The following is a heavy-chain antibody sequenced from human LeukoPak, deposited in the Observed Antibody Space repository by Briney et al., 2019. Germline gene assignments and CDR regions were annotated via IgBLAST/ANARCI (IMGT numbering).Heavy chain of an antibody. CDR1: GFTFSSYG. CDR2: IWYDGSNK. V-gene: IGHV3-33*01. D-gene: IGHD4-23*01. Sequence: PGGSLRLSCAASGFTFSSYGMHWVRQAPGKGLEWVAVIWYDGSNKYYADSVKGRFTISRDNSKNTLYLQMNSLRAEDTAVYYCARGPDYGGNPNAFDIWGQGTMVTVSS. J-gene: IGHJ3*02. CDR3: ARGPDYGGNPNAFDI.